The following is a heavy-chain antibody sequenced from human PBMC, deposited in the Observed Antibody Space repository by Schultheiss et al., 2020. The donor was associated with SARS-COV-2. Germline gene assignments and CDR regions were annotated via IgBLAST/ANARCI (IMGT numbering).Heavy chain of an antibody. D-gene: IGHD4-17*01. V-gene: IGHV3-23*01. CDR3: AKRQTYYGAALDY. CDR2: ISGSGGST. J-gene: IGHJ4*02. Sequence: GESLKISCAASGFTFSSYAMSWVRQAPGKGLEWVSAISGSGGSTYYADSVTGRFTISRDNSKNTLYLQMNSLRAEDTAVYYCAKRQTYYGAALDYWGQGTLVTVSS. CDR1: GFTFSSYA.